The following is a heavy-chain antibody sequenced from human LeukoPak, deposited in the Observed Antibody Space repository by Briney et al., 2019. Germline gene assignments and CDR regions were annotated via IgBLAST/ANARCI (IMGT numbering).Heavy chain of an antibody. Sequence: GRSLRLSCAASGFTFSSYGMLWVRQAPGKGLEWVAVISYDGSNTYYADSVKGRFTISRDNSKNMLYLQMNSLRAEDTAVYYCAKAYYYGARSYMDYWGQGTLVTVSS. CDR1: GFTFSSYG. D-gene: IGHD3-10*01. V-gene: IGHV3-30*18. CDR2: ISYDGSNT. CDR3: AKAYYYGARSYMDY. J-gene: IGHJ4*02.